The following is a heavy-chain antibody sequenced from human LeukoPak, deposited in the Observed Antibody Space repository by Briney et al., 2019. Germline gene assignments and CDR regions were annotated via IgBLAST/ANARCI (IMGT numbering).Heavy chain of an antibody. Sequence: GGSLRLSCAASGFTFSSYSMNWVRQAPGKGLEGVSYISSSSSTIYYADSVKGRFTISRDNAKNSLYLPMNSLRAEDTAVYYCARDPPTNIVATHFDYWGQGTLVTVSS. CDR2: ISSSSSTI. V-gene: IGHV3-48*04. CDR3: ARDPPTNIVATHFDY. J-gene: IGHJ4*02. CDR1: GFTFSSYS. D-gene: IGHD5-12*01.